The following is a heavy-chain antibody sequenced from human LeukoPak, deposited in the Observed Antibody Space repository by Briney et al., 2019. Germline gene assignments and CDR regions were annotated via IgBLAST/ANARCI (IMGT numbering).Heavy chain of an antibody. CDR2: IYHSGST. V-gene: IGHV4-38-2*02. J-gene: IGHJ3*02. D-gene: IGHD5-12*01. CDR1: GYSISSGYY. CDR3: AREDSGYDYGAEDDAFDI. Sequence: SETLSLTCTVSGYSISSGYYWGWIRQPPGKGLEWIGSIYHSGSTYYNPSLKSRVTISVDTSKNQFSLKLSSVTAADTAVYYCAREDSGYDYGAEDDAFDIWGQGTMVTVSS.